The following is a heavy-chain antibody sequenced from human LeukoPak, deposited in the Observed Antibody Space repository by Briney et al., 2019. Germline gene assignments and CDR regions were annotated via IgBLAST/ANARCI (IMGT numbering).Heavy chain of an antibody. CDR1: GGSFSGYY. Sequence: SETLSLTCAVYGGSFSGYYWSWIRQPPGKGLEWIGEINHSGSTNYNPSLRSRVTISVDTSKNQFSLKLSSVTAADTAVYYCAELGITMIGGVWGKGTTVTISS. D-gene: IGHD3-10*02. CDR3: AELGITMIGGV. J-gene: IGHJ6*04. V-gene: IGHV4-34*01. CDR2: INHSGST.